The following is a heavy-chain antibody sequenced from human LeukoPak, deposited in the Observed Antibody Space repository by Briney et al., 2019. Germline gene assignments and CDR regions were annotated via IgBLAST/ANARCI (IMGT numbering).Heavy chain of an antibody. V-gene: IGHV3-53*01. Sequence: GGSLRLSCAASGFTVSSNYMSLVRQAPGKGLEWVSVIYSGASTYYADSVKGRFTISRDNSKNTLYLQMNSLRAEDTAVYYCARLSGQQWLVRAQPYYFDYWGQGTLVTVSS. J-gene: IGHJ4*02. CDR3: ARLSGQQWLVRAQPYYFDY. CDR2: IYSGAST. CDR1: GFTVSSNY. D-gene: IGHD6-19*01.